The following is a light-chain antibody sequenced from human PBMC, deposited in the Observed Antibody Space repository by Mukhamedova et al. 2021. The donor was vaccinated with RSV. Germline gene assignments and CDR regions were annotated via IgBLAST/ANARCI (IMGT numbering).Light chain of an antibody. V-gene: IGLV3-25*03. J-gene: IGLJ2*01. CDR2: KDT. Sequence: WYQQKSGQAPVLLIFKDTQRSSGIPERFSGSSSGTTVTLTITGVQAEDEADYYCQAAETTGSYLHVVFGGGTKLTVL. CDR3: QAAETTGSYLHVV.